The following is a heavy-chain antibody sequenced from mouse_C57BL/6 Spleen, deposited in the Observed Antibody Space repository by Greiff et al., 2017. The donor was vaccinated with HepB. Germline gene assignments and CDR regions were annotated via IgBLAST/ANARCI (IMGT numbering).Heavy chain of an antibody. CDR3: TRYYDGYYVDY. Sequence: QVQLQQSGAELVRPGASVTLSCKASGYTFTDYEMHWVKQTPVHGLEWIGAIDPETGGTAYNQKFKGKAILTADKSASTAYMELRSLTSEDSAVYYCTRYYDGYYVDYWGQGTTLTVSS. CDR1: GYTFTDYE. J-gene: IGHJ2*01. D-gene: IGHD2-3*01. CDR2: IDPETGGT. V-gene: IGHV1-15*01.